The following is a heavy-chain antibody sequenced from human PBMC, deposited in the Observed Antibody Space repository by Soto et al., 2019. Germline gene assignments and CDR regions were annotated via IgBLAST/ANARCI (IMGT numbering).Heavy chain of an antibody. CDR1: GFTFSSST. CDR3: ARDQIVGVPDYFDD. Sequence: GGSLRLSCAASGFTFSSSTMHWVRQAPGKGLEWVAVISSDGSNKYYPDSVKGRFTISRDNSKNTLYLQMNSLRAEDTAVYYCARDQIVGVPDYFDDWGQGTLVTVSS. D-gene: IGHD1-26*01. J-gene: IGHJ4*02. CDR2: ISSDGSNK. V-gene: IGHV3-30-3*01.